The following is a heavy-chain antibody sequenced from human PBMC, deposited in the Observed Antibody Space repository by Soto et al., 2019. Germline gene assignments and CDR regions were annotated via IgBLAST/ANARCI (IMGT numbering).Heavy chain of an antibody. D-gene: IGHD3-16*02. CDR3: TTDREVIMITFGGVIDSYYYGMDV. Sequence: GGSLRLSCAASGFTFSNAWMNWVRQAPGKGLEWVGRIKSKTDGGTTDYAAPVKGRFTISRDDSKNTLYLQMNSLKTEDTAVYYCTTDREVIMITFGGVIDSYYYGMDVWGQGTTVTVSS. V-gene: IGHV3-15*07. J-gene: IGHJ6*02. CDR2: IKSKTDGGTT. CDR1: GFTFSNAW.